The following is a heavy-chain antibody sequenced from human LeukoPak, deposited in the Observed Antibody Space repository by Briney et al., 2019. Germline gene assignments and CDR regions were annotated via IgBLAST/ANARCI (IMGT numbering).Heavy chain of an antibody. CDR2: IDPSDSYT. CDR1: GYSFPSYW. CDR3: ARSYSGYDYLDY. Sequence: GESLKISCKGSGYSFPSYWITWVRQMPGKVLEWMGRIDPSDSYTNYSPSFQGHVTISADKSISTAYLQWSSLKASDTAMYYCARSYSGYDYLDYWGQGTLVTVSS. D-gene: IGHD5-12*01. J-gene: IGHJ4*02. V-gene: IGHV5-10-1*01.